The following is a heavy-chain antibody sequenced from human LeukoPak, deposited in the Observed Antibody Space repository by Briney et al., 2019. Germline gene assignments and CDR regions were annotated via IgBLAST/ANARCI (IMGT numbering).Heavy chain of an antibody. CDR1: GFTFDDYT. Sequence: PGGSLRLSCAASGFTFDDYTMHWVRQAPGKGLEWVSLISWDGGSTHYADSVKGRFTISRDNSKNSLYLQMNSLRTEDTALYYCAKEGGSYYIDYWGQGTLVTVSS. D-gene: IGHD1-26*01. CDR2: ISWDGGST. V-gene: IGHV3-43*01. CDR3: AKEGGSYYIDY. J-gene: IGHJ4*02.